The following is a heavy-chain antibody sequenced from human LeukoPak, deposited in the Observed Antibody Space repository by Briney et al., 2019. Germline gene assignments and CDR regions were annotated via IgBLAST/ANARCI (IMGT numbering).Heavy chain of an antibody. V-gene: IGHV3-30*18. CDR2: ISYDGSNK. CDR3: AKDWYSEDYGDVPSSMDV. CDR1: GFTFSSYG. D-gene: IGHD4-17*01. J-gene: IGHJ6*02. Sequence: GGSLRLPCAASGFTFSSYGMHWVRQAPGKGLEWVAVISYDGSNKYYADSVKGRFTISRDNSKNTLYLQMNSLRAEDTAVYYCAKDWYSEDYGDVPSSMDVWGQGTTVTVSS.